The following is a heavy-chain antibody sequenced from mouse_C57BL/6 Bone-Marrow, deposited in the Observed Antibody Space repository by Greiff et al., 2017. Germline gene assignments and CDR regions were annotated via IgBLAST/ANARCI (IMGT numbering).Heavy chain of an antibody. D-gene: IGHD1-1*01. V-gene: IGHV1-69*01. Sequence: QVQLQQPGAELVMPGASVKLSCTASGYTFTSYCMHWVKQRPGQGLEWIGEIDPSDSYTNYNQKFKGKSTLTVDTSSSTAYMQLSSLTSEDSAVYYCAKYGSSYNYAMDYWGQGTSVTVSS. CDR1: GYTFTSYC. CDR3: AKYGSSYNYAMDY. CDR2: IDPSDSYT. J-gene: IGHJ4*01.